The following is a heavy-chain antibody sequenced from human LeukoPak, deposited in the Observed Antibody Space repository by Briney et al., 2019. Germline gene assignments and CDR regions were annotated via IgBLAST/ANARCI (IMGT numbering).Heavy chain of an antibody. J-gene: IGHJ4*02. CDR1: GFTFSSYA. CDR3: ARELAV. CDR2: IWPDGSNE. Sequence: GGSLRLSCAASGFTFSSYAMHWVRQAPGKGLEWVAAIWPDGSNEYYANSVKGRFFISRDNSKNTLYLQMNSLRVDDTSVYYCARELAVWGQGTLVTVSS. V-gene: IGHV3-33*08.